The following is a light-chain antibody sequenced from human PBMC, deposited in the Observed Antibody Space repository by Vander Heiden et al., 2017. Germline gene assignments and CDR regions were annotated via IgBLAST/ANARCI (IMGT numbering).Light chain of an antibody. CDR3: QQYNSYSWT. Sequence: TQSPSTLSASVGDRVTITCRASQSISSCLAWDQQKPGKAPKLLNYDASSLESGFSSRCSGSGSGTEFTLTISSLQPDDFATYYCQQYNSYSWTFGQGTKVEIK. V-gene: IGKV1-5*01. J-gene: IGKJ1*01. CDR2: DAS. CDR1: QSISSC.